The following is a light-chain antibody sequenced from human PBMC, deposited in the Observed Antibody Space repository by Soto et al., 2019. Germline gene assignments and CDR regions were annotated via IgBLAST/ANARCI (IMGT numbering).Light chain of an antibody. CDR2: WAS. Sequence: DIVMTQSPESLAVSLGERATINCKSSQSVFYSSNNKNYLTWYQQKPGQPPKLLIHWASTRESGVPDRFSGSGSEPEFTLTISSLQAEDVAFYYCQQYYSLPLTFGGGTKVEIK. J-gene: IGKJ4*01. CDR1: QSVFYSSNNKNY. CDR3: QQYYSLPLT. V-gene: IGKV4-1*01.